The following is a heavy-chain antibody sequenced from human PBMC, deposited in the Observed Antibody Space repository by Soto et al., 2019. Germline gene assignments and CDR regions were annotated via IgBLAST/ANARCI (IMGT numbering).Heavy chain of an antibody. V-gene: IGHV3-33*01. CDR1: GFTFSSYG. Sequence: GGSLRLSCAASGFTFSSYGMHWVRQAPGKGLEWVAVIWYDGSNKYYADSVKGRFTISRDNSKNTLYLQMNSLRAEDTAVYYCASPVEVPAARKRPGYGMDVWGQGTTVTVSS. CDR2: IWYDGSNK. J-gene: IGHJ6*02. CDR3: ASPVEVPAARKRPGYGMDV. D-gene: IGHD2-2*01.